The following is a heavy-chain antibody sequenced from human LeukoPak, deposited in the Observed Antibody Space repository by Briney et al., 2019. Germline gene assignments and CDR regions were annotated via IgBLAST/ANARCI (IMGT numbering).Heavy chain of an antibody. Sequence: GGSLRLSCAASGFTFSSYSMGWVRQAPGKGLEWVSVINNFGGSTYYADSVKGRFTISRDNSKNTLYLQMNSLRAEDTAVYYCATDDYGDYVHFDYWGQGTLVTVSS. CDR1: GFTFSSYS. CDR2: INNFGGST. D-gene: IGHD4-17*01. CDR3: ATDDYGDYVHFDY. V-gene: IGHV3-23*01. J-gene: IGHJ4*02.